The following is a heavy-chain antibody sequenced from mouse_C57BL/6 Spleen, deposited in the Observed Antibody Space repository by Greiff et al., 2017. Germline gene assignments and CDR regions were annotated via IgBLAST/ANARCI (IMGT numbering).Heavy chain of an antibody. V-gene: IGHV1-81*01. J-gene: IGHJ1*03. CDR3: ARDYGSSSLHWYFDV. CDR1: GYTFTSYG. D-gene: IGHD1-1*01. CDR2: IYPRSGNT. Sequence: LQESGAELARPGASVKLSCKASGYTFTSYGISWVKQRTGQGLEWIGEIYPRSGNTYYNEKFKGKATLTADKSSSTAYMELRSLTSEDSAVYFCARDYGSSSLHWYFDVWGTGTTVTVSS.